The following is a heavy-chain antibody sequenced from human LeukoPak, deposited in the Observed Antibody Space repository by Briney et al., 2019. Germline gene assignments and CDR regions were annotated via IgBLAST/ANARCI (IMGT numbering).Heavy chain of an antibody. Sequence: SETLSLTCAVSGGSISSGGYSWSWIRQPPGKGLEWIGYIYHSGSTYYNPSLKSRVTISVDRSKNQFSLKLSSVTAADTAVYYCARDRGGYSYGYYFDYWGQGTLVTVSS. V-gene: IGHV4-30-2*01. CDR3: ARDRGGYSYGYYFDY. D-gene: IGHD5-18*01. J-gene: IGHJ4*02. CDR2: IYHSGST. CDR1: GGSISSGGYS.